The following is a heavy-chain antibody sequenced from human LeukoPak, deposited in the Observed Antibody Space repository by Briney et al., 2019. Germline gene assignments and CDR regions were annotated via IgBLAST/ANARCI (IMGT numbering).Heavy chain of an antibody. J-gene: IGHJ4*02. CDR3: ARVSSGWHGYLDH. V-gene: IGHV1-3*01. CDR2: INAGNGNA. D-gene: IGHD6-25*01. CDR1: GYTFTSYA. Sequence: EASVKVSCKASGYTFTSYAMHWVRQAPGQRLEWMGWINAGNGNATYTQKFQGRVTFTRDTSASTAYMDLSSLRSEDTAVYYCARVSSGWHGYLDHWGQGTPVTVSS.